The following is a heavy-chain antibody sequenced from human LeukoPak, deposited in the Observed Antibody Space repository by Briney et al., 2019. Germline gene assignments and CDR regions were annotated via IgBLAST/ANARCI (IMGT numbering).Heavy chain of an antibody. CDR2: MNPYSGNT. Sequence: ASVKVSCKASGYTFTNYDIHWVRQATGQGLEWMGWMNPYSGNTGYAQNFQGRITITRNTSISTAYMELSSLRSEDTAVYYCATGFRWYYYYMDVWGKGTTVTVSS. CDR3: ATGFRWYYYYMDV. V-gene: IGHV1-8*03. CDR1: GYTFTNYD. D-gene: IGHD5-24*01. J-gene: IGHJ6*03.